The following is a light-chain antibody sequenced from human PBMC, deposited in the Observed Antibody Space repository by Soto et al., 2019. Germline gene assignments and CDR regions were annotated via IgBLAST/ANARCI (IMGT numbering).Light chain of an antibody. V-gene: IGLV2-14*01. J-gene: IGLJ1*01. Sequence: LTQPASVSGSPGQSITMSCTGTSSDVGGYNYVSWYQQHPGKAPKLMIYDVSNRPSGVSNRFPGSKSGNTASLTISGLQAEDEADYYCSSYTSSSTPYVFGTGTKVTVL. CDR3: SSYTSSSTPYV. CDR2: DVS. CDR1: SSDVGGYNY.